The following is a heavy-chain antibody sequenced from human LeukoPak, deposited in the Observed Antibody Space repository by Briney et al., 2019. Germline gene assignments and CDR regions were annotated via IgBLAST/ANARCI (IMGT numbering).Heavy chain of an antibody. J-gene: IGHJ4*02. CDR3: ARVLPWIQLWLRY. CDR1: GFTFSSYA. CDR2: ISYDGSNK. D-gene: IGHD5-18*01. Sequence: GGSLRLSCAASGFTFSSYAMHWVRQAPGKGLEWVAVISYDGSNKYYADSVKGRFAISRDNSKNTLYLQMNSLRAEDTAVYYCARVLPWIQLWLRYWGQGTLVTVSS. V-gene: IGHV3-30*09.